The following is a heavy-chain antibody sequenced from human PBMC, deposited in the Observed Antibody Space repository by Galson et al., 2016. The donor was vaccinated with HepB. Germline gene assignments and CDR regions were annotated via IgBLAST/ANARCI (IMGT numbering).Heavy chain of an antibody. V-gene: IGHV3-23*01. CDR1: GFIFSIYA. D-gene: IGHD3-22*01. Sequence: SLRLSCAASGFIFSIYAMNWVRQAPGKGLEWVSTIMHSGATTYYADSVRGRFTVSRDNFRNTLYLQMNNPRPEDTAVYYCSKDFGREVYGSSGPWGQGALVTVST. CDR2: IMHSGATT. J-gene: IGHJ5*02. CDR3: SKDFGREVYGSSGP.